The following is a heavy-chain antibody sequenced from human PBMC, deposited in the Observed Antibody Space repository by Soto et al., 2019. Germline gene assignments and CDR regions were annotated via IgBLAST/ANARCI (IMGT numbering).Heavy chain of an antibody. Sequence: QVQLVQSGAEVKKPGASVKVSCKTSGYTFTDYYMQWVRQAPGKGPEWMGRINSKSGGTDYALKFRGRVIMNRDTSISTAYMELTSLTSDDTAVYFCARGPLVRDGYKYPFRYWGQGTLVPVSS. CDR2: INSKSGGT. CDR3: ARGPLVRDGYKYPFRY. J-gene: IGHJ4*02. CDR1: GYTFTDYY. V-gene: IGHV1-2*02. D-gene: IGHD5-12*01.